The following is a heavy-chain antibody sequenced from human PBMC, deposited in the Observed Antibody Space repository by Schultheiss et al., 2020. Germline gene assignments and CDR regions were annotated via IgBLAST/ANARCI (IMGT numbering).Heavy chain of an antibody. J-gene: IGHJ6*02. V-gene: IGHV3-30*02. CDR2: IWYDGSNK. D-gene: IGHD3-10*01. CDR3: AKDLYYGSGSYYRYYGMDV. CDR1: GFTFSSYW. Sequence: GGSLRLSCAASGFTFSSYWMHWVRQAPGKGLEWVAVIWYDGSNKYYADSVKGRFTISRDNSKNTLYLQMNSLRAEDTAVYYCAKDLYYGSGSYYRYYGMDVWGQGTTVTVSS.